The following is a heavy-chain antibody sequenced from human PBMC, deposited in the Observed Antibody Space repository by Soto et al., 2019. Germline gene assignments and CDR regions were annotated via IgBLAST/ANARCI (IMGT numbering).Heavy chain of an antibody. D-gene: IGHD2-15*01. CDR3: EGGAPVTPGTFAY. CDR1: GFTVSSNY. V-gene: IGHV3-53*01. CDR2: IYSGGSA. Sequence: PGGSLRLSCVVSGFTVSSNYMNWVRQAPGKGLEWVSTIYSGGSAFYADSVKGRFTISRDNSKNTLYLQMGSLRAEDTAVYYWEGGAPVTPGTFAYWGQGTLVTVSS. J-gene: IGHJ4*02.